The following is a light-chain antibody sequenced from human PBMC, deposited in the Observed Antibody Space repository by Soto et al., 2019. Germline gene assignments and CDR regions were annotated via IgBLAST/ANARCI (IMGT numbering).Light chain of an antibody. Sequence: EIVLTQSPATLSLSPVERATLSFRASQSVSSYLAWYQQKPGQAPRLLIYDASNRATGIPARFSGSGSGTEFTLTISSMQSEDSAVYYCQQYYDWPPLNFGGGTKVDI. J-gene: IGKJ4*01. CDR2: DAS. CDR1: QSVSSY. CDR3: QQYYDWPPLN. V-gene: IGKV3-11*01.